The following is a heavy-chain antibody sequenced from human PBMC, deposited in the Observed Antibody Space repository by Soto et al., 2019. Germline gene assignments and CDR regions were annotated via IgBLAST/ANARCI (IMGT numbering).Heavy chain of an antibody. V-gene: IGHV4-30-2*01. CDR1: GGSISSGGYS. J-gene: IGHJ4*02. D-gene: IGHD5-12*01. CDR3: AAGGGLPRYY. Sequence: QLQLQESGSGLVKPSQTLSLTCAVSGGSISSGGYSWSWIRQPPGKGLEWIGYIYHSGSTYYNPSLESGVTISVDRSKIQFSLKRSSVTAADTAVYCFAAGGGLPRYYWGQGTLFTVSS. CDR2: IYHSGST.